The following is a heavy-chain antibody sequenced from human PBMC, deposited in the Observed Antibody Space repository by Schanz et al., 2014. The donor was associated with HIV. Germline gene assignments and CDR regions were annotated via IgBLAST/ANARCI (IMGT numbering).Heavy chain of an antibody. J-gene: IGHJ6*02. CDR3: ASTEFPYSSSSDYYYGMDV. CDR2: ISYDGTNK. CDR1: GFTFSNYG. Sequence: QVQLVQSGGGVVQPGRSLRLSCAGSGFTFSNYGMHWVRQAPGKGLEWVAFISYDGTNKYYADSVKGRFTISRDDYKNTLYLQMNSLRAGDTAVYYCASTEFPYSSSSDYYYGMDVWGQGTTVTVSS. V-gene: IGHV3-30*03. D-gene: IGHD6-6*01.